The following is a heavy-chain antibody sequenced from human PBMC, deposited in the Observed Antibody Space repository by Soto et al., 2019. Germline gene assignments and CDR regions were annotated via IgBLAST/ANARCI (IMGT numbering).Heavy chain of an antibody. J-gene: IGHJ3*02. Sequence: PGGSLRLSCAASGSTFSSYAMHWVRQAPGKGLEWVAVISYDGGNKYYADSVKGRFTISRDNSKNTLYLQMNSLRAEDTAVYYCARLSVEADAFDIWGQGTMVTVSS. CDR2: ISYDGGNK. CDR1: GSTFSSYA. D-gene: IGHD1-26*01. CDR3: ARLSVEADAFDI. V-gene: IGHV3-30-3*01.